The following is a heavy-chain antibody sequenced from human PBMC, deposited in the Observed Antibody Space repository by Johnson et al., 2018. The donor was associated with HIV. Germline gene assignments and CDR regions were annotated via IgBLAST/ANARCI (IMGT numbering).Heavy chain of an antibody. CDR2: IYSDGTT. CDR3: ASSITMIVVVTGGAFDI. CDR1: AFSVSSNY. D-gene: IGHD3-22*01. J-gene: IGHJ3*02. Sequence: VQLVESGGGLVQPGGSLRLSCAVSAFSVSSNYMSWVRQAPGKGLEWVSVIYSDGTTYYADSVKGRFTISRDNSKNTLYLQSNSLRAEDTAVYYCASSITMIVVVTGGAFDIWGQGTMVTVSS. V-gene: IGHV3-66*01.